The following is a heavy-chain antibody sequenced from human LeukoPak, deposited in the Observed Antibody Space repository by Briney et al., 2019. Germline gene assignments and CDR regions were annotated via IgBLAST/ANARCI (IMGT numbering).Heavy chain of an antibody. CDR2: IYYSGGT. Sequence: KPSETLSLTCTVSGGSISSYYWSWIRQPPGKGLEWIGYIYYSGGTKYNPSLMSRVTISVDTAQNQFSLSLKSVTAAGTAVYYCARDGLYDSSGYYMDSWGQGTLVIVSS. CDR3: ARDGLYDSSGYYMDS. CDR1: GGSISSYY. D-gene: IGHD3-22*01. J-gene: IGHJ4*02. V-gene: IGHV4-59*01.